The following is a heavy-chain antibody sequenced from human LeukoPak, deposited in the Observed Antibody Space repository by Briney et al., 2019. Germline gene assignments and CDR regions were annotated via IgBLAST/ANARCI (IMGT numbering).Heavy chain of an antibody. J-gene: IGHJ4*02. CDR1: GFTFSSYG. Sequence: GGSLRLSCAASGFTFSSYGMHWVRQAPGKGLEWVAVISYDGSNKYYADSVKGRFTISRDNAKNSLYLQMDSLRAEDMALYYCAKGSLGLPAALFDYWGQGTLVTVSS. CDR2: ISYDGSNK. CDR3: AKGSLGLPAALFDY. V-gene: IGHV3-30*18. D-gene: IGHD2-2*01.